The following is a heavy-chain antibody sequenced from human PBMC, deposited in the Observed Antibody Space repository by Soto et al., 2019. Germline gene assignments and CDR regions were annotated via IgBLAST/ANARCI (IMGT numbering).Heavy chain of an antibody. CDR3: ARERRSSTSCYRGWFDP. J-gene: IGHJ5*02. V-gene: IGHV3-48*01. CDR1: GFTFSSYS. CDR2: ISSSSSTI. D-gene: IGHD2-2*01. Sequence: EVQLVESGGGLVQPGGSLRLSCAASGFTFSSYSMNWVRQAPGKGLEWVSYISSSSSTIYYADSVKGRFTISRDNVKNSLYLQMNSLRAEDTAVYYCARERRSSTSCYRGWFDPWGQGTLVTVSS.